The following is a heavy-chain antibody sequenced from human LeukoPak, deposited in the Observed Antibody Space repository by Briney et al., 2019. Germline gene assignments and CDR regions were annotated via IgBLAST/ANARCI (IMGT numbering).Heavy chain of an antibody. CDR2: IYYSGST. CDR1: GGSISSGGYS. V-gene: IGHV4-31*03. J-gene: IGHJ2*01. D-gene: IGHD4-23*01. CDR3: ARDRGVTHWYFDL. Sequence: SETLSLTCTVSGGSISSGGYSWSWIRQHPGKGLEWIGYIYYSGSTYYNPSLKSRVTISVDTSKNQFSLKLSSVTAADTAVYYCARDRGVTHWYFDLWGRGTLVTVSS.